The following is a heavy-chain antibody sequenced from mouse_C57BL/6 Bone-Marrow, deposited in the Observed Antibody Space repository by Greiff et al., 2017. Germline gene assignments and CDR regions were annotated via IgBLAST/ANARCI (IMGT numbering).Heavy chain of an antibody. CDR1: GYTITDYN. V-gene: IGHV1-22*01. Sequence: VQLQQSGPELVKPGASVKMSCKASGYTITDYNMHWVKQSHGKSLEWIGYINPNNGGTSYNQKFKGKATLTVNKSSSTAYMELRSLTSEDSAVYYCARSGYITSRYFDVWGTGTTVTVSS. CDR3: ARSGYITSRYFDV. J-gene: IGHJ1*03. D-gene: IGHD1-1*01. CDR2: INPNNGGT.